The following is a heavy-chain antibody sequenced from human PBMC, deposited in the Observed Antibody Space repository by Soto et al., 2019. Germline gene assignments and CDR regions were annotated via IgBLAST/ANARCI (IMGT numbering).Heavy chain of an antibody. V-gene: IGHV4-31*03. D-gene: IGHD6-13*01. J-gene: IGHJ5*02. CDR1: GDSLSSRGYY. Sequence: TLSLTCTVSGDSLSSRGYYWSWIRQHPGKGPEWIGYIYHNGRTYYNPSLRSRLSISIDTSKTQFFLKLSSVTAADTAVYYCARAWTATAGWANWFDRWGQGTLVTVSS. CDR2: IYHNGRT. CDR3: ARAWTATAGWANWFDR.